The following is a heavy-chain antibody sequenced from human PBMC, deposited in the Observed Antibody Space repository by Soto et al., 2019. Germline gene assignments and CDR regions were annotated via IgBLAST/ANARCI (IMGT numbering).Heavy chain of an antibody. CDR1: GFTFSSYA. Sequence: EVQLLESGGGLVQPGGSLRLSCVASGFTFSSYAMSWVRQAPGKGLEWVSGMSGSGGTAYYRDSGKGRFTISRDNSKQTLYLQMNSLRAEDTALYYCAKGPIFGVENIYDYWGQGTLVTVSS. CDR2: MSGSGGTA. D-gene: IGHD3-3*01. CDR3: AKGPIFGVENIYDY. V-gene: IGHV3-23*01. J-gene: IGHJ4*02.